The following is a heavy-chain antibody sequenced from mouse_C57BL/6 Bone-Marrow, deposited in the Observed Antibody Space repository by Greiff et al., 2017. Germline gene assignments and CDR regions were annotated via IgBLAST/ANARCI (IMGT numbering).Heavy chain of an antibody. Sequence: DVKLVESGGGLVKPGGSLKLSCAASGFTFSDYGMHWVRQAPEKGLEWVAYISSGSSTIYYADTVKGRFTISRDNAKNTLFLQMTSLRSEDTAMYYCARKDYDYDVPWFAYWGQGTLVTVSA. CDR3: ARKDYDYDVPWFAY. CDR2: ISSGSSTI. D-gene: IGHD2-4*01. CDR1: GFTFSDYG. J-gene: IGHJ3*01. V-gene: IGHV5-17*01.